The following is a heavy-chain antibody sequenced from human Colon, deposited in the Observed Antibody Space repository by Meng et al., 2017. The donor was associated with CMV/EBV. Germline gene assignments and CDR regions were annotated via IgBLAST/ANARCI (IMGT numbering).Heavy chain of an antibody. D-gene: IGHD2-2*01. V-gene: IGHV4-39*07. Sequence: SETLSLTCTVSGGSISSSSYYWGWIRQPPGKGLEWIGSIYYSGSTYYNPSLKSRVTISVDTSKNQFSLKLSSVTAADTAVYYCARDCSSTSCYLDYWGQGTLVPSPQ. CDR3: ARDCSSTSCYLDY. CDR2: IYYSGST. CDR1: GGSISSSSYY. J-gene: IGHJ4*02.